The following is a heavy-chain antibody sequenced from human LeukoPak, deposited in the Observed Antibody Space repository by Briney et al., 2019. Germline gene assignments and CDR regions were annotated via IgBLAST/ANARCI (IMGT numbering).Heavy chain of an antibody. CDR2: IWYDGSNK. J-gene: IGHJ4*02. CDR1: GFTFSNYG. D-gene: IGHD2/OR15-2a*01. Sequence: GGSLRLSCAASGFTFSNYGMHWVRQAPGKGLEWVALIWYDGSNKYYADSVKGRLTIFRDNSKSTLFLQMNSLRAEDTAVYYCAREGPRGNSQFDYWGQGTLVTVSS. CDR3: AREGPRGNSQFDY. V-gene: IGHV3-33*01.